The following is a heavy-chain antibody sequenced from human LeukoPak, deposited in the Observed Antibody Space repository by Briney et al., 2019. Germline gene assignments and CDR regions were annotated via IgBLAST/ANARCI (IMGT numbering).Heavy chain of an antibody. D-gene: IGHD4-23*01. CDR3: ARDLRGDYGGNFFDY. CDR2: IIPIFGTA. Sequence: GSSVKVSCKASGGTFSSYAISWVRQAPGQGLEWMGGIIPIFGTANYAQKFQGRVTITADESTSTVYMELSSLRSEDTAVYYCARDLRGDYGGNFFDYWGQGTLVTVSS. V-gene: IGHV1-69*01. CDR1: GGTFSSYA. J-gene: IGHJ4*02.